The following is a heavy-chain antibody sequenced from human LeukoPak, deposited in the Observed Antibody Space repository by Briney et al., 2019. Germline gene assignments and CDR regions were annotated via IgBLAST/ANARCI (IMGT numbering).Heavy chain of an antibody. CDR1: GYSISSGYY. V-gene: IGHV4-38-2*02. CDR2: IYHSGST. J-gene: IGHJ6*03. CDR3: ARDYGDYEPGRHHYYYYYMDV. Sequence: PSETLSLTCTVSGYSISSGYYWGWIRQPPGKGLEWIGSIYHSGSTNYNPSLKSRVTISVDTSKNQFSLKLSSVTAADTAVYYCARDYGDYEPGRHHYYYYYMDVWGKGTTVTVSS. D-gene: IGHD4-17*01.